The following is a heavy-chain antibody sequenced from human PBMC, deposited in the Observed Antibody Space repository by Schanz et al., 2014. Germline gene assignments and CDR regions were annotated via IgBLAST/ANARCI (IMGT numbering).Heavy chain of an antibody. CDR1: SGSISSSGYY. Sequence: QVQLQESGPGLVKPSQTLSLTCTVASGSISSSGYYWSWIRQRPGKGLEWIGYIYYSGNTYFNPSLQSRLTISVDTSKKQVSLKLSSVTAADTAVYYCARVGRSSSSPHGSSGDYWGQGTLVTVAS. CDR3: ARVGRSSSSPHGSSGDY. D-gene: IGHD6-6*01. V-gene: IGHV4-31*03. CDR2: IYYSGNT. J-gene: IGHJ4*02.